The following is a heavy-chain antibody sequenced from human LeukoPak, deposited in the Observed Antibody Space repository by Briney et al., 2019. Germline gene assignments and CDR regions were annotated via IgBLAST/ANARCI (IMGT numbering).Heavy chain of an antibody. V-gene: IGHV5-51*01. CDR2: IHPGDLET. D-gene: IGHD1-1*01. J-gene: IGHJ6*03. CDR3: ARRAGGPNDYDHYYYLDV. CDR1: GYIFTTYW. Sequence: GESLKISCKVSGYIFTTYWIAWVRQMPGKGLEWMGIIHPGDLETIYSPSFQGQVSISVDKSINTAYVQWTSLKASDTAIYYCARRAGGPNDYDHYYYLDVWGSGTTVTVSS.